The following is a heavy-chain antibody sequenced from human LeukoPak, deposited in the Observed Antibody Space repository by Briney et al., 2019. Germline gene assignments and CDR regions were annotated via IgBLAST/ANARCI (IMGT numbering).Heavy chain of an antibody. D-gene: IGHD3-10*02. CDR3: ARDSKFGFLNWFDP. Sequence: PAETLSLTCTASGGSISSYYWSWIRQAPGKRLEWIWYIYYSGRTNYNPSLKSRVTISVDTSKNHFSLNLTSVTAADTAVYYCARDSKFGFLNWFDPWGQGTLVTVSS. CDR2: IYYSGRT. V-gene: IGHV4-59*01. J-gene: IGHJ5*02. CDR1: GGSISSYY.